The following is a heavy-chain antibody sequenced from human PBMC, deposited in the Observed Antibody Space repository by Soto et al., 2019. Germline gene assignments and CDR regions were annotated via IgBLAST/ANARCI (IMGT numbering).Heavy chain of an antibody. CDR3: ASRYCSGGSCLSGKYYHYRMDV. CDR1: GGTFSSYA. D-gene: IGHD2-15*01. V-gene: IGHV1-69*01. CDR2: IIPIFGTA. J-gene: IGHJ6*02. Sequence: QVQLVQSGAEVKKPGSSVKVSCKASGGTFSSYAISWVRQAPGQGLEWMGGIIPIFGTANYAQKFQGRVTITGGEFPRTGLMVVSSLRSEGTGVYYCASRYCSGGSCLSGKYYHYRMDVWGQGTTVTVSS.